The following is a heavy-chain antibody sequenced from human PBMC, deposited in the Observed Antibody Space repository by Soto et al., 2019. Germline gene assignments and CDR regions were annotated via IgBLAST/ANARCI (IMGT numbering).Heavy chain of an antibody. V-gene: IGHV3-33*01. D-gene: IGHD2-2*01. CDR1: GFTFSSYG. J-gene: IGHJ4*02. CDR2: IWYDGSNK. CDR3: ARAPWGYCSSTSCYGGGGSDY. Sequence: QVQLVESGGGVVQPGRSLRLSCAASGFTFSSYGMHWVRQATGKGLEWVAVIWYDGSNKYYADSVKGRFTISRDNSKNTLYLQMNSLRAEDTAVYYCARAPWGYCSSTSCYGGGGSDYWGQGTLVTVSS.